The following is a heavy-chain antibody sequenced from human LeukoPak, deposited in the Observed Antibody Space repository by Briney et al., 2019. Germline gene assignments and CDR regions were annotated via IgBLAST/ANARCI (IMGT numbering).Heavy chain of an antibody. CDR1: GGSISSGSYY. D-gene: IGHD1-14*01. CDR3: ARDSHGTFGYYYYGMDV. J-gene: IGHJ6*02. Sequence: SQTLSLTCTASGGSISSGSYYWSWIRQPAGTGLEWIGRIYTSGSTNYNPSLKSRVTISVDTSKNQFSLKLSSVTAADTAVYYCARDSHGTFGYYYYGMDVWGQGTTVTVSS. CDR2: IYTSGST. V-gene: IGHV4-61*02.